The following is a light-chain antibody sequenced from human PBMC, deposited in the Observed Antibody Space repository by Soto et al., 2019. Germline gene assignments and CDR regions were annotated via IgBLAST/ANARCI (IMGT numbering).Light chain of an antibody. CDR1: QSISTW. CDR2: DAS. V-gene: IGKV1-5*01. J-gene: IGKJ4*01. Sequence: DIHVTQSPSTLSASVGDRVVITCRASQSISTWLAWYQQKPAKAPKLLIYDASSLESGVPARFSGSGSGTEFTLNISSLQPDDFATYYCPHYTSHPLTFGGATKADI. CDR3: PHYTSHPLT.